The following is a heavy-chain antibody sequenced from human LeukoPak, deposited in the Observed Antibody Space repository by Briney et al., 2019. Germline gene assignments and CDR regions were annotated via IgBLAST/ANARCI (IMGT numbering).Heavy chain of an antibody. Sequence: GGSPRLSCAASGFTVSSNYMNWVRQAPGKGLEWVSVTSSGGNTYYADSVKGRFTISRDNSKNTLYLQMNSLRAEDTAVYYCARGKVVTGIDYWGQGTLVTVSS. J-gene: IGHJ4*02. CDR3: ARGKVVTGIDY. CDR1: GFTVSSNY. D-gene: IGHD2-21*02. CDR2: TSSGGNT. V-gene: IGHV3-53*01.